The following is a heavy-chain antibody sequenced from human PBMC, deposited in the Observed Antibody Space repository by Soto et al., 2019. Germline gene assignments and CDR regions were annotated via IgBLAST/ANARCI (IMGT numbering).Heavy chain of an antibody. V-gene: IGHV6-1*01. J-gene: IGHJ5*02. Sequence: PSQTLSLTCAISGDSVSSNSAAWNWIRQSPSRGLEWLGRTYYRSKWYNDYAVSVKSRITVNPDTSKNQFSLQLNSVTPEDTAVYYCARAGSSRFESRNWFDPWGQGPLVTVSP. CDR1: GDSVSSNSAA. D-gene: IGHD6-13*01. CDR3: ARAGSSRFESRNWFDP. CDR2: TYYRSKWYN.